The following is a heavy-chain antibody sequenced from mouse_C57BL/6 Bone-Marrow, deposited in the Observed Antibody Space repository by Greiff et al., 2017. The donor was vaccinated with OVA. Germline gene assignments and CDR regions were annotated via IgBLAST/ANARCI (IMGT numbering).Heavy chain of an antibody. D-gene: IGHD1-1*01. J-gene: IGHJ2*01. CDR3: ARGGFITTVVATKDY. Sequence: EVKLQESGAELVKPGASVKLSCTASGFNIKDYYMHWVKQRTEPGLEWIGRIDPEAGATKSAQKFQGKATITADTSSNTAYLQLSSLTSEDTAVYYCARGGFITTVVATKDYWGQGTTLTVSS. CDR2: IDPEAGAT. CDR1: GFNIKDYY. V-gene: IGHV14-2*01.